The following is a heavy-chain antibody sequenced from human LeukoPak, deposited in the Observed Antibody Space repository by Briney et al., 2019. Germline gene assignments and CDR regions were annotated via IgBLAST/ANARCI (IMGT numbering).Heavy chain of an antibody. Sequence: GASVKVSCKASGYTFTSYDINWVRQATGQGLEWMGWMKPNSGSTGYAQKFQGRVTITRNTSISTAYMELSGLRSEDTAVYYCASGRSTGYPYYFEYWGQGTLVTVSS. J-gene: IGHJ4*02. CDR2: MKPNSGST. CDR1: GYTFTSYD. D-gene: IGHD5-12*01. V-gene: IGHV1-8*03. CDR3: ASGRSTGYPYYFEY.